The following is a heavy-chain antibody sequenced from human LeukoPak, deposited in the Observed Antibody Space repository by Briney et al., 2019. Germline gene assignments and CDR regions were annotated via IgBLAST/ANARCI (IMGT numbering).Heavy chain of an antibody. V-gene: IGHV3-21*01. Sequence: TGGSLGLSCAASGFTFSSYSMNWVRQAPGKGLEWVSSIRSSSSYIYYADSVKGRFTISRDNAKNSLYLQMNSLRAEDTAVYYCARDPDYSNYEYYYYGMDVWGQGTTVTVSS. CDR2: IRSSSSYI. D-gene: IGHD4-11*01. CDR1: GFTFSSYS. J-gene: IGHJ6*02. CDR3: ARDPDYSNYEYYYYGMDV.